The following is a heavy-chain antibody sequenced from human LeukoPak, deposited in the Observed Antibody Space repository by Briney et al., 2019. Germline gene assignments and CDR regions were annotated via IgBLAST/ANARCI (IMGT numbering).Heavy chain of an antibody. CDR1: GFTFSSYS. CDR3: ARDYYYDSSGYHY. J-gene: IGHJ4*02. Sequence: PGGSLRLSCAASGFTFSSYSMNWVRQAPGKGLELVSSISSSSSYIYYADSVKGRFTISRDNAKNSLYLQMNSLRAEDTAVYYCARDYYYDSSGYHYWGQGTLVTVSS. V-gene: IGHV3-21*01. CDR2: ISSSSSYI. D-gene: IGHD3-22*01.